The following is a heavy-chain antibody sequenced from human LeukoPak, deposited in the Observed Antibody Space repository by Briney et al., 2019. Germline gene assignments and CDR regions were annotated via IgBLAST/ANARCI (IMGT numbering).Heavy chain of an antibody. CDR2: IRGRADTT. CDR1: GFTFTMFS. D-gene: IGHD3-3*01. Sequence: PGGSLRLSCAASGFTFTMFSMNWVRQAPGKGLEWIAFIRGRADTTYYAGSVQGRFTISRDNADDSVYLQMDSLRVEGTAVYYCARTYDYGVGPPGDAFDNWGQGTLVTVPS. V-gene: IGHV3-48*01. J-gene: IGHJ3*02. CDR3: ARTYDYGVGPPGDAFDN.